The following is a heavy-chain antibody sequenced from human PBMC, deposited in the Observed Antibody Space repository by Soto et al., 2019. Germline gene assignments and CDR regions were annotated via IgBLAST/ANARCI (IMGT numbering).Heavy chain of an antibody. CDR1: GFTFSSYA. V-gene: IGHV3-23*01. CDR3: AKDQYMTLGGYYYYGMDV. CDR2: ISGSGGST. D-gene: IGHD3-16*01. Sequence: GGSLRLSCAASGFTFSSYAMSWVRQAPGKGLEWVSAISGSGGSTYYADSVKGRFTISRDNSKNTLYLQMNSLRAEDTAVYYCAKDQYMTLGGYYYYGMDVWGQGTTVTVSS. J-gene: IGHJ6*02.